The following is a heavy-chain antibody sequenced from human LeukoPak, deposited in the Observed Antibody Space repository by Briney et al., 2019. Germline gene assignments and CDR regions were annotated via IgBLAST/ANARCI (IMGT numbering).Heavy chain of an antibody. J-gene: IGHJ4*02. CDR2: IYYSGSS. V-gene: IGHV4-59*08. CDR1: GDSMSSYY. D-gene: IGHD3-22*01. Sequence: SETLSLTCTVSGDSMSSYYWSWIRQPPGKGLEWIGYIYYSGSSNYNPSLKSRVTISDDTSKNQLSLRLSSVTAADTAVYYCARANRYYYDSSGYYFVYWGQGTLVTVSS. CDR3: ARANRYYYDSSGYYFVY.